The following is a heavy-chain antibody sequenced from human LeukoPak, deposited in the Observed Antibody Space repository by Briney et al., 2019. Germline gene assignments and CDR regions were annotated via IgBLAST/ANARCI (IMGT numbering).Heavy chain of an antibody. D-gene: IGHD2-2*01. Sequence: SETLSLTCTASGGSISNYYWSWIRQPPGKGPEWIGYIYYSGSTNYNPSLKSRVTISVDTSKNQFSLKLSSVTAADTAVYYCGRYLKPSALSVFDIWGQGTMVTVSS. CDR1: GGSISNYY. J-gene: IGHJ3*02. V-gene: IGHV4-59*01. CDR2: IYYSGST. CDR3: GRYLKPSALSVFDI.